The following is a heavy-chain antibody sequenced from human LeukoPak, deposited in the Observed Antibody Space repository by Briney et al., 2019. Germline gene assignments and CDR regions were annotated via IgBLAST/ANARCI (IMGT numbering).Heavy chain of an antibody. Sequence: ASVKVSCKASGYTFTSYYMHWVRQAPGQGLEWMGIITPSSGSTSYTQKFQGGVTMTRDTSTSTVYMELSSLRSEDTAVFYCARGSGGGYGGRYFDSWGQGTLVTVSS. CDR3: ARGSGGGYGGRYFDS. CDR2: ITPSSGST. J-gene: IGHJ4*02. D-gene: IGHD5-12*01. V-gene: IGHV1-46*01. CDR1: GYTFTSYY.